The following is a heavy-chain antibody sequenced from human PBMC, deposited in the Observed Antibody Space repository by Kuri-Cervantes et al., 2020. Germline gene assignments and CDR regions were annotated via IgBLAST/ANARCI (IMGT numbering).Heavy chain of an antibody. CDR3: ARDPYGDHLDY. CDR2: ISSSSSYI. CDR1: GFTFSSYS. J-gene: IGHJ4*02. V-gene: IGHV3-21*01. Sequence: GESLKISCAASGFTFSSYSMNWVRQAPGKGLEWVSSISSSSSYIYYADSVKGRFTISRDNAKNSLYLQMNSLRAEDTAVYYCARDPYGDHLDYWGQGTLVTVSS. D-gene: IGHD4-17*01.